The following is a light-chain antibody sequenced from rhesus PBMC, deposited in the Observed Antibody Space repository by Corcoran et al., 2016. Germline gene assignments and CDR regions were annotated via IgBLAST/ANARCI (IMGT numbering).Light chain of an antibody. CDR1: QGISNY. CDR3: QQYNSKPFT. J-gene: IGKJ3*01. CDR2: AAS. Sequence: DIQMTQSPSSLSASVGDRVTITCRTSQGISNYLSWYQQKPGKAPKRLIYAASSLESGVPSRFSVSGAGTEFTLTISSLQPEDFAAYYCQQYNSKPFTFGPGTKLDIK. V-gene: IGKV1-36*01.